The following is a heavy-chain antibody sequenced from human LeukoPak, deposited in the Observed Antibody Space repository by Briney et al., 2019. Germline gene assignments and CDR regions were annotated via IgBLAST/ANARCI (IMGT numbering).Heavy chain of an antibody. CDR1: GFTFSSYG. D-gene: IGHD1-26*01. Sequence: GGSLRLSCAASGFTFSSYGMSWVRQAPGKGLEWVSAISGSGGSTYYADSVKGRFTISRDNSKNTLYLQMNSLRAEDTAVYYCAKDIGVVGATSAFDYWGQGTLVTVSS. V-gene: IGHV3-23*01. J-gene: IGHJ4*02. CDR3: AKDIGVVGATSAFDY. CDR2: ISGSGGST.